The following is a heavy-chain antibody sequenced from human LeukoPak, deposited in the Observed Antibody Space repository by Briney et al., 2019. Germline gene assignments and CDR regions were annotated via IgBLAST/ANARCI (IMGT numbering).Heavy chain of an antibody. J-gene: IGHJ4*02. D-gene: IGHD4-17*01. Sequence: ASVKVSCKASGGSFSSYVINWVRQAHGQGLEWMGRIIPTLAIANYAQKFQGRVTIPADKSTSTACMELSSLRSEDTAVYYCAGHPDYGDYDLTRPYDYWGQGTLVTVSS. CDR2: IIPTLAIA. V-gene: IGHV1-69*04. CDR1: GGSFSSYV. CDR3: AGHPDYGDYDLTRPYDY.